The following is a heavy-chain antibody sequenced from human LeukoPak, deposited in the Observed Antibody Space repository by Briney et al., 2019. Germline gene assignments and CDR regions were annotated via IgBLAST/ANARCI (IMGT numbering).Heavy chain of an antibody. CDR1: GFTFSNAW. D-gene: IGHD3-22*01. CDR3: TTDYYDSSGYYYLSDAFDI. Sequence: GGSLRLPCAASGFTFSNAWMSWVRQAPGKGLEWVGRIKSKTDGGTTDYAAPVKGRFTISRDDSKNTLYLQMNSLKTEDTAVYYCTTDYYDSSGYYYLSDAFDIWGQGTMVTVSS. J-gene: IGHJ3*02. CDR2: IKSKTDGGTT. V-gene: IGHV3-15*01.